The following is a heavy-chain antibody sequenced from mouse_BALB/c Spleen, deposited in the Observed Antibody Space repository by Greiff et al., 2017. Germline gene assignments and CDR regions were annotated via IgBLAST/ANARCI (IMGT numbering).Heavy chain of an antibody. CDR1: GFSLTDYG. V-gene: IGHV2-6-5*01. CDR2: IWGGGST. J-gene: IGHJ2*01. Sequence: VQLVESGPGLVTPSQSVSISCTASGFSLTDYGVSWIRQPPGQGLEWLGVIWGGGSTYYNSALKSRMSISKDNSKSQVFLNMTSLQTDDTAMYYCAAEDYDDGLDDWGQGTTLTVSS. D-gene: IGHD2-4*01. CDR3: AAEDYDDGLDD.